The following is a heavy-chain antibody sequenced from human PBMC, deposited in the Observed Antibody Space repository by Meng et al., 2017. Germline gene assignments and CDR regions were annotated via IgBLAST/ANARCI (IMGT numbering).Heavy chain of an antibody. V-gene: IGHV3-23*01. J-gene: IGHJ4*02. Sequence: GGSLRLSCAASGFTFSSYGMTWVRQTPGKGLEWVSAISGSGSSTYYADSVKGRFTISRDNSKNVLFLQMNSLRGEDTAIYYCAKNSVSSGYHYRDWGQGTLVTVSS. D-gene: IGHD3-22*01. CDR1: GFTFSSYG. CDR2: ISGSGSST. CDR3: AKNSVSSGYHYRD.